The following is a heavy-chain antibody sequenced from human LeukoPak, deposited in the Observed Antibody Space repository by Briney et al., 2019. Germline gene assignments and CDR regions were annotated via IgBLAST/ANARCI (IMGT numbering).Heavy chain of an antibody. D-gene: IGHD4-4*01. CDR3: AREPQSWYFDL. J-gene: IGHJ2*01. CDR1: GFTFSSYW. Sequence: GGSLRLSCAASGFTFSSYWMSWVRQAPGKGLEWVANIKQDGSEKYYVDSVKGRFTISRDNAQNSLYLQMKSLRAEDTAVYYCAREPQSWYFDLWGRGTLVIVSS. V-gene: IGHV3-7*03. CDR2: IKQDGSEK.